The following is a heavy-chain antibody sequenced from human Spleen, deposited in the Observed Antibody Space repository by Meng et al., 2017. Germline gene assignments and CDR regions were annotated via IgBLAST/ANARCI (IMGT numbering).Heavy chain of an antibody. J-gene: IGHJ6*02. D-gene: IGHD4-11*01. CDR3: AKHINPNYGNYVGVYYYGMDV. Sequence: GEALNISCAASGCTFSSYAMSCVRQAPGKGLEWVSAISGSGGSTYYADPVKGRFTISRDNSKNTLYLQMNSLSAEDTAVYYCAKHINPNYGNYVGVYYYGMDVWGQGTTVTVSS. V-gene: IGHV3-23*01. CDR2: ISGSGGST. CDR1: GCTFSSYA.